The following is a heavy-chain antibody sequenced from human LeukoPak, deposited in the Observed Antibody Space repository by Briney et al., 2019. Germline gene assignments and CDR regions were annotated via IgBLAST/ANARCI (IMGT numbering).Heavy chain of an antibody. D-gene: IGHD3-10*01. CDR2: IYYSGST. J-gene: IGHJ4*02. CDR3: ARRFGEYVNY. CDR1: GGSISSSSYY. Sequence: PSETLSLTCTVSGGSISSSSYYWGWIRQPPGKGLEWIGSIYYSGSTYYNPSLKSRVTISVDTSKNQFSLKLSSVTAADTAVYYCARRFGEYVNYWGQGTLVTVSS. V-gene: IGHV4-39*07.